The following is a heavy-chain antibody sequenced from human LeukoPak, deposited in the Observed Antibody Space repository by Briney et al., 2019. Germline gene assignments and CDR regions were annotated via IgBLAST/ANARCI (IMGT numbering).Heavy chain of an antibody. CDR1: GFPFSSYG. Sequence: SGGTLRLSCAASGFPFSSYGMSWVRQAPGKGLEWVSGISGSGGSTYYADSVKGRFTISRDNAKNSLYLQMNSLRAEDTAVYYCARETNGGTYYNAFDIWGQGTMVTVSS. V-gene: IGHV3-23*01. D-gene: IGHD1-26*01. CDR2: ISGSGGST. CDR3: ARETNGGTYYNAFDI. J-gene: IGHJ3*02.